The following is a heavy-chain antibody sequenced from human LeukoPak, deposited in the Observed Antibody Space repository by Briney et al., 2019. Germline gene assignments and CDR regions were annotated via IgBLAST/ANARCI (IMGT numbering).Heavy chain of an antibody. CDR2: IYSGGAT. J-gene: IGHJ4*02. CDR3: ARGVGSPFGY. D-gene: IGHD1-26*01. Sequence: ETLSLTCTVSGGSISSYYWSWVRQVPGKGLEWVSVIYSGGATHYADSVKGRFAISRDDSKNMVYLQMNSLKAEDTAVYYCARGVGSPFGYWGQGTLVTVSS. CDR1: GGSISSYY. V-gene: IGHV3-53*01.